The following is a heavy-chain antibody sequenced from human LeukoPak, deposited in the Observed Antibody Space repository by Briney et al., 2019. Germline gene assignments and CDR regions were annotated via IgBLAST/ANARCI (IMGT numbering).Heavy chain of an antibody. CDR1: GYTFTSYY. J-gene: IGHJ3*02. V-gene: IGHV1-46*01. CDR3: ARVGGRGSYYARVFDI. D-gene: IGHD1-26*01. CDR2: INPSGGST. Sequence: GASVKVSCKASGYTFTSYYMHWVRQAPGQGLEWMGIINPSGGSTSYAQKFQGRVTMTRDTSTSTVYMELSSLRSEDTAVYYCARVGGRGSYYARVFDIGAKGKRSTFS.